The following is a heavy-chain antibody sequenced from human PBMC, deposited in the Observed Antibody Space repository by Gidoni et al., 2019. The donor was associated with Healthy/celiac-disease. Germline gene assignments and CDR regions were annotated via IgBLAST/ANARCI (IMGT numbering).Heavy chain of an antibody. D-gene: IGHD5-18*01. CDR3: AREVDTAMVRGLDY. J-gene: IGHJ4*02. Sequence: QVQLVESGGGVVQPGRSLRLSCAASGFTFSSYAMHWVRQAPGKGLGWLAVISYDGSNKYYADSVKGRFTISRDNSKNTLYLQMNSLRAEDTAVYYCAREVDTAMVRGLDYWGQGTLVTVSS. CDR2: ISYDGSNK. V-gene: IGHV3-30-3*01. CDR1: GFTFSSYA.